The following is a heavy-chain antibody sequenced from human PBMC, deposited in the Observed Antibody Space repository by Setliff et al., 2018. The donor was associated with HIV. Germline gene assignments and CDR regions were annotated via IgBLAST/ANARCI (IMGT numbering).Heavy chain of an antibody. CDR2: ISRDGSRT. V-gene: IGHV3-43*01. D-gene: IGHD2-21*01. CDR3: AKLLGNGGNSDPFDI. CDR1: GFIFDDYS. J-gene: IGHJ3*02. Sequence: PGGSLRLSCAASGFIFDDYSMHWVRQGPGKGLEWVSLISRDGSRTEYADSVKGRFTISRDNSKESLYLQMNSLTTEDTALYYCAKLLGNGGNSDPFDIWGQGTTVTVSS.